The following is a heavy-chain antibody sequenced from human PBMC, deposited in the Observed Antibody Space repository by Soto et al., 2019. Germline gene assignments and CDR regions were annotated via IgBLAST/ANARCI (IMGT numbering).Heavy chain of an antibody. J-gene: IGHJ6*02. V-gene: IGHV3-23*01. Sequence: QLLESGGGLVQPGGSLRLSCEASGFSFSRNAMSWVRQAPGKGLEWVSSISRGGNTYYPDSVKGRFTISRDNCKNTQSLQMPSLGAEDTAVYYCAKLGYCTGGTCYLDYYYGVDVWGQGTTVTVS. D-gene: IGHD2-15*01. CDR3: AKLGYCTGGTCYLDYYYGVDV. CDR2: ISRGGNT. CDR1: GFSFSRNA.